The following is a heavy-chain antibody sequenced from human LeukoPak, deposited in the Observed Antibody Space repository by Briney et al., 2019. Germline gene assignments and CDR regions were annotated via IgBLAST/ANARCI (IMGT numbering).Heavy chain of an antibody. CDR3: AKAGSGSYYVDY. J-gene: IGHJ4*02. V-gene: IGHV3-30*18. CDR1: GFTFSSYG. Sequence: GGSLRLSCAASGFTFSSYGMHWVRQAPGKGLGWVAVISYDGSNKYYADSVKGRFTISRDNSKNTLYLQMNSLRAEDTAVYYCAKAGSGSYYVDYWGQGTLVTVSS. D-gene: IGHD3-10*01. CDR2: ISYDGSNK.